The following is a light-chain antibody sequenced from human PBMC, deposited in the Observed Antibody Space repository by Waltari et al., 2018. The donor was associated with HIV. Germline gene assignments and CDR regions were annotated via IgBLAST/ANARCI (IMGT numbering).Light chain of an antibody. CDR2: LGS. J-gene: IGKJ4*01. CDR3: MQALQTPPT. V-gene: IGKV2-28*01. Sequence: DIVMTQSPLSLPVTPGEPASISCRSSQSLLHSNGYNYLGWYLQKPGQSPQLLIYLGSNRASWVPDRFSGSASGTNFTLQISRVEAEDVGIYYCMQALQTPPTFGGGTNVEVK. CDR1: QSLLHSNGYNY.